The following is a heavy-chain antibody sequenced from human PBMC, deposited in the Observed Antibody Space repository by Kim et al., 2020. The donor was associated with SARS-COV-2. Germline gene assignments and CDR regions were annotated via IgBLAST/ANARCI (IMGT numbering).Heavy chain of an antibody. J-gene: IGHJ4*02. D-gene: IGHD1-26*01. CDR3: ARTIPALRVGATAPANDY. Sequence: SETLSLTCAVYGGSFSGYYWSWIRQPPGKGLEWIGEINHSGSTNYNPSLKSRVTISVDTSKNQFSLKLSSVTAADTAVYYCARTIPALRVGATAPANDYWGQGTLVTVSS. V-gene: IGHV4-34*01. CDR2: INHSGST. CDR1: GGSFSGYY.